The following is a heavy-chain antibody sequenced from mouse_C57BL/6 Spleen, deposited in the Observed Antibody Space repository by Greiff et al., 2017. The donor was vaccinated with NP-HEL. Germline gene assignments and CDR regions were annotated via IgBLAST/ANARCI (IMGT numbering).Heavy chain of an antibody. D-gene: IGHD2-3*01. CDR3: ARLGYYPDY. Sequence: QVQLQQSGAELVKPGASVKLSCKASGYTFTSYWMQWVKQRPGQGLEWIGEIDPSDSYTNYNQKFKGKATLTVDTSSSTAYMQLSSLTSEDSAVYYCARLGYYPDYWGKGTTLTVSS. CDR1: GYTFTSYW. CDR2: IDPSDSYT. J-gene: IGHJ2*01. V-gene: IGHV1-50*01.